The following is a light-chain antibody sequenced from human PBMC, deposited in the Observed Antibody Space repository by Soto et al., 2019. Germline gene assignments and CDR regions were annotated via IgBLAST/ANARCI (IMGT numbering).Light chain of an antibody. V-gene: IGKV3D-15*01. CDR1: QSVTSN. J-gene: IGKJ5*01. CDR2: GAS. CDR3: QQLNSYVT. Sequence: EIGIAQFPASLSFSAGDISTLSCRASQSVTSNLAWYQQKPGRAPRLLIYGASTRATSIPARFSGSGSGTDFTLTISSLQPEDFATYYCQQLNSYVTFGQGTRLEIK.